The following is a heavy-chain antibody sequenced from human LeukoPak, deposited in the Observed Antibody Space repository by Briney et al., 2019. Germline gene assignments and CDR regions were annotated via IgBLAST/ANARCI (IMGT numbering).Heavy chain of an antibody. D-gene: IGHD3-3*01. CDR2: INPNSGGT. CDR1: GYTFTDYY. V-gene: IGHV1-2*02. CDR3: ARGDFWSGSFDY. J-gene: IGHJ4*02. Sequence: ASVKVSCRASGYTFTDYYIHWVRQAPGQGLEWLGWINPNSGGTRNAQKIQGRVTMTRDTSTSTAYMELSGLRSDDTAVYYCARGDFWSGSFDYWGQGTLVTVSS.